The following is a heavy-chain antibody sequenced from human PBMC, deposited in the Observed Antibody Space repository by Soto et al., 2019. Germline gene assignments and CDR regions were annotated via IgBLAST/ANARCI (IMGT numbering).Heavy chain of an antibody. CDR3: ARALSTDY. J-gene: IGHJ4*02. Sequence: GGSLRLSCAASGFTFSSYSMNWVRQAPGKGLEWISYISTGSSTKYYADSVKGRFTISRDNAENSLYLQMNSLRVEDTAVYYCARALSTDYWGQGALVTAPQ. V-gene: IGHV3-48*01. CDR1: GFTFSSYS. CDR2: ISTGSSTK.